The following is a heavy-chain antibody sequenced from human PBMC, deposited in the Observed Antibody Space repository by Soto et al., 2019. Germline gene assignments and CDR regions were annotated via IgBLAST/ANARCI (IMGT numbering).Heavy chain of an antibody. J-gene: IGHJ6*02. D-gene: IGHD3-22*01. CDR2: IIPVFGTP. V-gene: IGHV1-69*12. CDR3: ARGDATKIIVTTYYGLDV. Sequence: QVQVVQSGAEVKKPGSSVKVSCKASGGSFSNYGISWVRQAPGQGLEWMGGIIPVFGTPHYAQKFQDRVTITADESTSTVYREVSRLTSEDTAVYYCARGDATKIIVTTYYGLDVWGQGTTVTVSS. CDR1: GGSFSNYG.